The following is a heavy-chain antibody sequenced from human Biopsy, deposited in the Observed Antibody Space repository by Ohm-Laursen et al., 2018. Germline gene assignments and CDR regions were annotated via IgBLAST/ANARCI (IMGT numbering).Heavy chain of an antibody. D-gene: IGHD3-22*01. CDR1: GGSISNNNYY. Sequence: TLSLTCTVSGGSISNNNYYWGWIRQPPGKGLEWIGSIFYRGSTHYKPSLKSRVNISVDMSKNQFSLKLNSVTAADTAVYYCARDYDTSGYYYVSWGQGTLVTVSS. J-gene: IGHJ5*02. V-gene: IGHV4-39*01. CDR2: IFYRGST. CDR3: ARDYDTSGYYYVS.